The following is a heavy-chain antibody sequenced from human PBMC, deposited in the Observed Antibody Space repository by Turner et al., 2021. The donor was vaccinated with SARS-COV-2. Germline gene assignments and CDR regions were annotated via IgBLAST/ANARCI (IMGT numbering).Heavy chain of an antibody. Sequence: QVQLVQSGAEVKKPWASVKVSCKASGYTFSSYDINWVRQATGQGREWMGWMNPNSGNTGYVQKFQGRVTMTRNTSISTAYMELSSLRSEDTAVYYCARTFTAMVRVDYWGQGTLVTVSS. CDR1: GYTFSSYD. D-gene: IGHD5-18*01. CDR3: ARTFTAMVRVDY. J-gene: IGHJ4*02. V-gene: IGHV1-8*01. CDR2: MNPNSGNT.